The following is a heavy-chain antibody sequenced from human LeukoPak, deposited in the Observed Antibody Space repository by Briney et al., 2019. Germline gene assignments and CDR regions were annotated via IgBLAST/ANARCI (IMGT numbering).Heavy chain of an antibody. CDR3: AKEGLRFLEW. CDR2: IIPIFGTA. CDR1: GGTFISYA. D-gene: IGHD3-3*01. V-gene: IGHV1-69*05. Sequence: LVKVSCKASGGTFISYAISWVRQAPGQGREWMGRIIPIFGTANYAQKFQGRVTITTDESTSTAYMELSSLRSEVTAVYYCAKEGLRFLEWWGQGTLVTVSS. J-gene: IGHJ4*02.